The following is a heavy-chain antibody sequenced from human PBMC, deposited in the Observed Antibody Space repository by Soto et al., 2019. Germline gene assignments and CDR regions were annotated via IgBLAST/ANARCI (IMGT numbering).Heavy chain of an antibody. J-gene: IGHJ6*02. D-gene: IGHD5-12*01. V-gene: IGHV3-30-3*01. Sequence: QVQLVESGGGVVQPGRSLRLSCAASGFTFSSYAMHWVRQAPGKGLEWVAVISYDGSNKYYADSVKGRFTISRDNSKNTLYLQMNSRRAEDTAVYYCARDDYRFNSCYGFSMYVWCQGTTVTFSS. CDR3: ARDDYRFNSCYGFSMYV. CDR2: ISYDGSNK. CDR1: GFTFSSYA.